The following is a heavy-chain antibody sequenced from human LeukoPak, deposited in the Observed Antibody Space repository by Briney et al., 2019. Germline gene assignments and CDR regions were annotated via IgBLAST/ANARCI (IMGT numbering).Heavy chain of an antibody. Sequence: NTGGSLRLSCAASGLTFSNVWMNWVRQAPEKGLEWVGRIFRKTDGGTTEYATPVKGRFTISRDDSKNTLYLQMNSLKIEDTDVYYFAPGSNRYDTSDFDYWGQGALVTVSS. J-gene: IGHJ4*02. D-gene: IGHD3-22*01. CDR3: APGSNRYDTSDFDY. V-gene: IGHV3-15*01. CDR1: GLTFSNVW. CDR2: IFRKTDGGTT.